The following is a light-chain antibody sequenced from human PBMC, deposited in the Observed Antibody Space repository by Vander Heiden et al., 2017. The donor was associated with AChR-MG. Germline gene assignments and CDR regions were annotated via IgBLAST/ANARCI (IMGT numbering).Light chain of an antibody. V-gene: IGLV3-1*01. CDR1: NLGDKY. CDR3: QAWDSRSNWV. CDR2: QKD. J-gene: IGLJ3*02. Sequence: SYKLTQPPSASVSPGQTATITCSGDNLGDKYVSWYQQKPGQPPLLVIYQKDKRPSGIPERFSGSNSGNTATLTISGTQSVDEADFFCQAWDSRSNWVFGGGTKLTVL.